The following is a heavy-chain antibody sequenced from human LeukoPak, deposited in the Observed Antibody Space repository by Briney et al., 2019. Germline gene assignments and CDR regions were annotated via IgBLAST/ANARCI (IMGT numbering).Heavy chain of an antibody. CDR2: FDPQDHEA. D-gene: IGHD5-18*01. CDR3: AGGRVYSPLDF. Sequence: ASVKLSCKVSGYTLTELSMHWVRQTPEKGLEWMGGFDPQDHEAIYAEKFQDRVIMTEDTSTDTVYMELSSLKSADTAVYYCAGGRVYSPLDFWGQGTLVAVSS. V-gene: IGHV1-24*01. CDR1: GYTLTELS. J-gene: IGHJ4*02.